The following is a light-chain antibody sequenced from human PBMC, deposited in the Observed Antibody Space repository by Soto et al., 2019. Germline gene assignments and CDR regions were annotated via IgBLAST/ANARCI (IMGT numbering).Light chain of an antibody. CDR1: SSDVGGYNH. CDR3: SSYTSSSTLVI. CDR2: EVS. J-gene: IGLJ2*01. Sequence: QSALTQPASVSGSPGPSITISCTGTSSDVGGYNHVSWYQQHPGKAPKLMIYEVSNRPSGVSNRFSGSKSGNTASLTISGLQAEDEADYYCSSYTSSSTLVIFGGGTKLTVL. V-gene: IGLV2-14*01.